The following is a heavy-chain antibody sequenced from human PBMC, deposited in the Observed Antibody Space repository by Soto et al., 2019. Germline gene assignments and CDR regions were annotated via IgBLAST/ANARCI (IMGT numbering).Heavy chain of an antibody. Sequence: QVQLVQSGAEVKKPGSSVKVSCKASGGTFSSYAISWVRQAPGQGLEWMGGIIPIFGTANYAQKFQGRVTITADESTSTAYMELSSLSSEDRAVYYCCGGDYYDSSGYYPFYGMEVWGQGTTVTVSS. D-gene: IGHD3-22*01. J-gene: IGHJ6*01. CDR2: IIPIFGTA. CDR1: GGTFSSYA. CDR3: CGGDYYDSSGYYPFYGMEV. V-gene: IGHV1-69*01.